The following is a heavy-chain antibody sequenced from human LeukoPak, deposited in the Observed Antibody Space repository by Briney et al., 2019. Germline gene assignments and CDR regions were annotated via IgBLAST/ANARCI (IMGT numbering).Heavy chain of an antibody. CDR1: GYTFTSYG. CDR3: AREGHSSSWYGRDYYYGMDA. D-gene: IGHD6-13*01. Sequence: ASVKVSCKASGYTFTSYGISWVRQAPGQGLEWMGWISAYNGNTNYAQKLQGRVTMTTDTSTSTAYMELRSLRSDDTAVYYCAREGHSSSWYGRDYYYGMDAWGQGTTVTVSS. J-gene: IGHJ6*02. V-gene: IGHV1-18*01. CDR2: ISAYNGNT.